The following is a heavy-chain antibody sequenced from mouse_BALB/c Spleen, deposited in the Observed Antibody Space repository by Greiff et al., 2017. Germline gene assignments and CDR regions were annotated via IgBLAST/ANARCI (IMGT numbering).Heavy chain of an antibody. CDR3: ARPDYGSSDYFDY. Sequence: EVMLVESGGDLVKPGGSLKLSCAASGFTFSSYGMSWVRQTPDKRLEWVATISSGGSYTYYPDTVKGRFTISRDNAKNTLYLQMSSLKSEDTAMYYCARPDYGSSDYFDYWGQGTTLTVSS. J-gene: IGHJ2*01. CDR1: GFTFSSYG. CDR2: ISSGGSYT. V-gene: IGHV5-6*01. D-gene: IGHD1-1*01.